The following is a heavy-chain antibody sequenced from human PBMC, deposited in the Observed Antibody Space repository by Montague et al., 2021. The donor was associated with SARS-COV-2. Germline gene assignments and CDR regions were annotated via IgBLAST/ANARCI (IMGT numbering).Heavy chain of an antibody. CDR3: ARDFPTGRYCFDF. CDR2: IYTSGRT. J-gene: IGHJ4*02. V-gene: IGHV4-61*02. Sequence: TLSLTCTVSGAPINIGNYYWNWIRQPAGKGLEWIGRIYTSGRTDYNPSLKSRLTISFNTSKNEFSLRLNSLTAADTAVYYCARDFPTGRYCFDFWGQGTLVIVSS. D-gene: IGHD3-10*01. CDR1: GAPINIGNYY.